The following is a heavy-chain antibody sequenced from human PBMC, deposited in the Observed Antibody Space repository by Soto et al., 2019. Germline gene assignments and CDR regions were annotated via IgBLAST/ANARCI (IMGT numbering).Heavy chain of an antibody. Sequence: GGSLRLSCAASGFTFSSYAMSWVRQAPGKGLEWVSAISGSGGSTYYADSVKGRFTISRDNSKNTLYLQMNGLRAEDTAVYYCAKDQYSGSFYYFDYWGQGTLVTVSS. CDR2: ISGSGGST. CDR1: GFTFSSYA. D-gene: IGHD1-26*01. V-gene: IGHV3-23*01. CDR3: AKDQYSGSFYYFDY. J-gene: IGHJ4*02.